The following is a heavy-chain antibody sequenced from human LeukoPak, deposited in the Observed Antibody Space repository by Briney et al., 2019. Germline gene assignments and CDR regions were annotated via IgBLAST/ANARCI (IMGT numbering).Heavy chain of an antibody. D-gene: IGHD2-15*01. CDR1: GFTFSSYA. Sequence: GGSLRLSCAASGFTFSSYAMHWVRQAPGKGLEYVSAITGNGGSRFYANSVKGRFTISRDNSKNTLYLQMGSLRAEDMAVYYCARGDVMVVAATLNYWGQGTLVTVSS. J-gene: IGHJ4*02. V-gene: IGHV3-64*01. CDR3: ARGDVMVVAATLNY. CDR2: ITGNGGSR.